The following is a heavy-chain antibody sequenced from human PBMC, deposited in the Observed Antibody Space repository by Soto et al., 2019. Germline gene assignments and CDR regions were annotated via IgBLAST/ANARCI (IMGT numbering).Heavy chain of an antibody. D-gene: IGHD2-21*01. CDR1: GFTFDDYA. CDR3: AKDKSHHRGNFGFHY. V-gene: IGHV3-9*01. Sequence: EVQRVEPGGGLVQPGRSLILSCAASGFTFDDYAMHWVRQAPGEGLERVSGIRWNSGSIGYPDSVKGRFTIGRDNAKNSLYLQMNSLRAEDTALYYCAKDKSHHRGNFGFHYWVQGTLVTVSS. CDR2: IRWNSGSI. J-gene: IGHJ4*01.